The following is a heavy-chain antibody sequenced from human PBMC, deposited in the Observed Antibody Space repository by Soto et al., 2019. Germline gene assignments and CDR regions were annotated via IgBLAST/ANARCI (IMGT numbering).Heavy chain of an antibody. D-gene: IGHD6-19*01. Sequence: EVQLVESGGGLVKPGGSLRLSCAASGFTFSSYSMNWVRQAPGKGLEWVSSISSSSSYIYYADSVKGRFTISRDNAKNSLYLQMNSLRAEDTAVYYCARGPSGLPGIAVAGPFDYWCQGTLVTVSS. CDR2: ISSSSSYI. V-gene: IGHV3-21*01. CDR3: ARGPSGLPGIAVAGPFDY. J-gene: IGHJ4*02. CDR1: GFTFSSYS.